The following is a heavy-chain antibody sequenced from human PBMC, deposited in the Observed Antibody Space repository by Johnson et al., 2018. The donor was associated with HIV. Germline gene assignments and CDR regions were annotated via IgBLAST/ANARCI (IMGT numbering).Heavy chain of an antibody. Sequence: VQLVESGGGLVQPGGSLRLSCAASGFTFSSYAMSWVRQAPGKGLEWVSAISGSGGSTYYADSVKGRFTISRDNSKNTLYLKMNNLRAEDTAVYYCGRDISYGNYVTDAFDIWCQGTVVTFSS. D-gene: IGHD4-11*01. J-gene: IGHJ3*02. CDR2: ISGSGGST. V-gene: IGHV3-23*04. CDR3: GRDISYGNYVTDAFDI. CDR1: GFTFSSYA.